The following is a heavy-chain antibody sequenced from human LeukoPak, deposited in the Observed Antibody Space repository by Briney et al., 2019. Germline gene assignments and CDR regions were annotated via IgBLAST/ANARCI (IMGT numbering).Heavy chain of an antibody. CDR1: GLTVSNYE. D-gene: IGHD1-1*01. J-gene: IGHJ6*03. CDR3: ARDGNRDGDMDV. Sequence: GGSLRLSCAASGLTVSNYEMSWVRQAPGKGLEWVSYISSSGSTIFYSDSVKGRFTISRDSAKGSLYLQMNSLRAEDTAVYYCARDGNRDGDMDVWGKGTTVTVSS. CDR2: ISSSGSTI. V-gene: IGHV3-48*03.